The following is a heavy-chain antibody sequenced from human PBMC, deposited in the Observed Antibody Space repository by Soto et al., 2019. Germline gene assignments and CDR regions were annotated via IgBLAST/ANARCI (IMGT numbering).Heavy chain of an antibody. Sequence: PGGSLRLSCAASGFPFSDYYMSWIRQAPGKGLEWVSYISSSGSTIYYADSVKGRFTISRDNAKNSLYLQMNSLRAEDTAVYYCARAVGPQRYYYYMDVWGKGTTVTVSS. J-gene: IGHJ6*03. CDR2: ISSSGSTI. V-gene: IGHV3-11*01. CDR3: ARAVGPQRYYYYMDV. CDR1: GFPFSDYY. D-gene: IGHD1-26*01.